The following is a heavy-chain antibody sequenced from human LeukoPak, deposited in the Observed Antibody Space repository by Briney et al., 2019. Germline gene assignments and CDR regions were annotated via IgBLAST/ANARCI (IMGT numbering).Heavy chain of an antibody. V-gene: IGHV3-23*01. Sequence: GGSLRLSCAASGFTFSNYAMSWVRQAPGKGVEWVSAISSNGDNIYYADSVKGRFTISRDNSKNTLYLQINSLRAEDTALYFCASVVRPGYFFYYGLGVWGRGATVTVSS. CDR3: ASVVRPGYFFYYGLGV. CDR2: ISSNGDNI. J-gene: IGHJ6*02. CDR1: GFTFSNYA.